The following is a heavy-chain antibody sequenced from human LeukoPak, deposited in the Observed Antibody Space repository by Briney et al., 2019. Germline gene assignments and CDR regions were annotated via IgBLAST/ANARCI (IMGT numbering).Heavy chain of an antibody. Sequence: SETLSLTCTVSGGSISDYYWTWIRQPPGKGLEWMGYIYYGGSTNYNPSLKNRVTISVATSKNQVSLTLKSVTAADTALYYCATAGDGYNNWYFDLWGRGTLVGVSS. V-gene: IGHV4-59*01. D-gene: IGHD5-24*01. J-gene: IGHJ2*01. CDR1: GGSISDYY. CDR2: IYYGGST. CDR3: ATAGDGYNNWYFDL.